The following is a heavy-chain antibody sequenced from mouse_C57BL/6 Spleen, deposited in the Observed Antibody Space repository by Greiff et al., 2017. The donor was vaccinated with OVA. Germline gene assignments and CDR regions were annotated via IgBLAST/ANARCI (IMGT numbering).Heavy chain of an antibody. D-gene: IGHD1-1*01. CDR1: GYTFTSYW. J-gene: IGHJ1*03. V-gene: IGHV1-61*01. CDR3: ARKDYGMYFDV. Sequence: VQLQQPGAELVRPGSSVKLSCKASGYTFTSYWMDWVKQRPGQGLEWIGNIYPSDSETHYNQKFKDKATLTVDKSSSTAYMQLSSLTSEDSAVYYCARKDYGMYFDVWGTGTTVTVSS. CDR2: IYPSDSET.